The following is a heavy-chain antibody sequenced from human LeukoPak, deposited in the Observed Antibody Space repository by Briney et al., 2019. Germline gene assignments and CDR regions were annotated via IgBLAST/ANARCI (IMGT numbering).Heavy chain of an antibody. Sequence: GGSLRLSCAASGFTFSSYAMNWVRQTPGKGLEWVSSIVGSGANTYHADSVKGRFTISRDNSENTVYMQMDSLRVEDTAVYYCAKDFIYSYGQFDYWGQGTLVTVSS. V-gene: IGHV3-23*01. CDR1: GFTFSSYA. CDR2: IVGSGANT. CDR3: AKDFIYSYGQFDY. J-gene: IGHJ4*02. D-gene: IGHD5-18*01.